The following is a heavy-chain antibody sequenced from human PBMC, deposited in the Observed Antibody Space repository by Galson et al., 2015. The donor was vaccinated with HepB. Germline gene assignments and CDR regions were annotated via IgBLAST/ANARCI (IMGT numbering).Heavy chain of an antibody. CDR1: GFTFSDYY. CDR3: ARLASSGYYFDY. CDR2: ISSSSSYT. V-gene: IGHV3-11*06. D-gene: IGHD3-22*01. Sequence: SLRLSCAASGFTFSDYYMSWIRQAPGKGLEWVSYISSSSSYTNYADSVKGRFTISRDNAKNSLYLQMNSLRAEDTAVYYCARLASSGYYFDYWGQGTLVTVSS. J-gene: IGHJ4*02.